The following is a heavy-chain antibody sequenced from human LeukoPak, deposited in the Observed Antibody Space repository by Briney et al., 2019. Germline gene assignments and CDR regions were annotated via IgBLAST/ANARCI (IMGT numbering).Heavy chain of an antibody. CDR3: ARELNYDSSGYYAGDAFDI. CDR2: ISGYNGKT. V-gene: IGHV1-18*01. Sequence: ASVKVSCKASGYTFNTYGITWVRQAPGQGLEWMGWISGYNGKTKYAQKLQDRVTMTTDTSTTTAYMELRSLRSDDTAVYYCARELNYDSSGYYAGDAFDIWGQGTMVTVSS. J-gene: IGHJ3*02. CDR1: GYTFNTYG. D-gene: IGHD3-22*01.